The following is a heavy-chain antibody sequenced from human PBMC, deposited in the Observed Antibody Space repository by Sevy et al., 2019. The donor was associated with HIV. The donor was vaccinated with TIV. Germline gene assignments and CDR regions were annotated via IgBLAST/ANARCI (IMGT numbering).Heavy chain of an antibody. CDR1: GFTLSTYA. J-gene: IGHJ4*02. Sequence: GGSLRLSCTASGFTLSTYAMSWVRQAPGKGLEWVSSLRVSDDTTYYAHSVKGRFTISTDKSNNTLYLQMNSLRAEDTSMYYCANFYYYGSSAYYFPLWGQGTLVTVSS. CDR3: ANFYYYGSSAYYFPL. CDR2: LRVSDDTT. V-gene: IGHV3-23*01. D-gene: IGHD3-22*01.